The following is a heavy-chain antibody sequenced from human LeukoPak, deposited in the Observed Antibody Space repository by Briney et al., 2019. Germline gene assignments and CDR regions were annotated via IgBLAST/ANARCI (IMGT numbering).Heavy chain of an antibody. CDR3: AMRRPQHDFDY. CDR2: IWYDGSNK. J-gene: IGHJ4*02. CDR1: GFTFSSYG. V-gene: IGHV3-33*01. D-gene: IGHD6-25*01. Sequence: GVSLRLSCAASGFTFSSYGMHWVRQAPGKGLEWVAVIWYDGSNKYYADSVKGRFTISRDNSKNTLYLQMNSLRAEDTAFYFCAMRRPQHDFDYWGQGTLVTVSS.